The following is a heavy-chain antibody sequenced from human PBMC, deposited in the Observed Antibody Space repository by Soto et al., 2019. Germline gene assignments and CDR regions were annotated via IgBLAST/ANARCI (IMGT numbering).Heavy chain of an antibody. CDR3: ARAFVAGTGGPVCFAY. CDR1: GFTFSSYW. V-gene: IGHV3-7*05. D-gene: IGHD6-19*01. Sequence: EVQLVESGGGLVQPGGSLRLSCAASGFTFSSYWMSWVRQAPGKGLEWVANIKQDGSEKYYVDSVKGRFTISRDNAKNSVYLQMNSLRAEDTAVYYWARAFVAGTGGPVCFAYWGQGTLVTVSS. CDR2: IKQDGSEK. J-gene: IGHJ4*02.